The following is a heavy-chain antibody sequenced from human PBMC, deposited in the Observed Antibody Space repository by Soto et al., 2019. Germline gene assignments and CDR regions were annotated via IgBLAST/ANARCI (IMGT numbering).Heavy chain of an antibody. V-gene: IGHV1-18*01. D-gene: IGHD5-12*01. CDR3: ARDLGGFPDY. CDR1: GYTFTSYG. CDR2: ISGHNGNT. Sequence: QVQLVQSGAEVKKPGASVKVSCKASGYTFTSYGISWVRQAPGQGLEWMGWISGHNGNTYFAQKLQGRVTMTTDTSTSTAYMDLRSLRFDDTAVYYCARDLGGFPDYWGQGTLVTVSS. J-gene: IGHJ4*02.